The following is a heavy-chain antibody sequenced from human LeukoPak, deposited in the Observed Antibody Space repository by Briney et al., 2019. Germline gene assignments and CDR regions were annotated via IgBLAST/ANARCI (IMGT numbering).Heavy chain of an antibody. Sequence: PGGSPRLSCVASGFSFSSRWMSWVRQAPGKGLEWVAHISEDGRRRDYVDSLRGRFTISRDNAKDSLFLELNSLRAEDTAVYYCAKSRGFGESANDYWGQGTLVTVSS. CDR1: GFSFSSRW. J-gene: IGHJ4*02. CDR2: ISEDGRRR. CDR3: AKSRGFGESANDY. V-gene: IGHV3-7*03. D-gene: IGHD3-10*01.